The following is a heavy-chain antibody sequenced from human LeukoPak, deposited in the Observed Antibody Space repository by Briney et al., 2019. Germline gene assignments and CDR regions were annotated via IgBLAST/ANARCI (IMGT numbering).Heavy chain of an antibody. CDR1: GFTFSSYA. V-gene: IGHV3-23*01. CDR3: AKERDYDFWSGYLNSFDY. CDR2: ISGSGGST. Sequence: PGGSLRLSCAASGFTFSSYAMSLVRQAPGKGLEWVSAISGSGGSTYYADSVKGRFTISRDNSKNTLYLQMNSLRAEDTAVYYCAKERDYDFWSGYLNSFDYWGQGTLVTVSS. J-gene: IGHJ4*02. D-gene: IGHD3-3*01.